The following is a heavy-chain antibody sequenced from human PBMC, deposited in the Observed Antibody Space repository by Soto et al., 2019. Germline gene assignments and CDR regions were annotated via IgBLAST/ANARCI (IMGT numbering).Heavy chain of an antibody. CDR3: ALPVMDV. CDR1: GGSISSSSYY. V-gene: IGHV4-39*01. Sequence: QLQLQESGPGLVKPSETLSLTCTVSGGSISSSSYYWGWIRQPPGKGLEWIGSIYYSGSTYYNPSLKSRVTLPVDTPKPPFSLTLTSVTAADTAVDYCALPVMDVWGQGTTVTVSS. CDR2: IYYSGST. J-gene: IGHJ6*02.